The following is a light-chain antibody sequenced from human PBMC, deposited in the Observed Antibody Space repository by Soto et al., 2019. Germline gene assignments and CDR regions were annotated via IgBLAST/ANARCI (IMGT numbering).Light chain of an antibody. CDR2: DVS. V-gene: IGKV3-20*01. CDR1: HSVSSYY. Sequence: EIVLTQSPGTLSLSPGERATLSCRSSHSVSSYYLAWYQQKPGQAPRLLIYDVSSRATGIPDRFSGSGSGTDFTLTISRLEPVDFAVYYCQQYGISPTFGQGTKVEIK. CDR3: QQYGISPT. J-gene: IGKJ1*01.